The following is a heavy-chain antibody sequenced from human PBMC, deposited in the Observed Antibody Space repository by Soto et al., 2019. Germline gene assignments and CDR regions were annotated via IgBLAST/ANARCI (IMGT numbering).Heavy chain of an antibody. D-gene: IGHD2-8*01. Sequence: RGSLRLSCAAPGFTFSPYEMSWVRQAPGKGLEWISYISSSGSTIHYADSVKGRFSISRDNAKKSLFLQMNSLRAEDTAVYYCVREAPCSNGVCQFDYWGRGTLVTVSS. CDR2: ISSSGSTI. CDR3: VREAPCSNGVCQFDY. CDR1: GFTFSPYE. V-gene: IGHV3-48*03. J-gene: IGHJ4*02.